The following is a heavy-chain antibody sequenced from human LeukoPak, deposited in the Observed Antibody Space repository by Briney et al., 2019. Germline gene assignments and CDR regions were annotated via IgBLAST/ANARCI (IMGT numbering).Heavy chain of an antibody. V-gene: IGHV4-39*07. D-gene: IGHD3-10*01. CDR1: GGSISSSSYY. CDR3: ARDEELVIDY. Sequence: PSETLSLTCTVSGGSISSSSYYWGWIRQPPGKGLEWIGSIYYSGSTYYNPSLKSRVTISVDTSKNQFSLKLSSVTAADTAVYYCARDEELVIDYWGQGTLVTVSS. CDR2: IYYSGST. J-gene: IGHJ4*02.